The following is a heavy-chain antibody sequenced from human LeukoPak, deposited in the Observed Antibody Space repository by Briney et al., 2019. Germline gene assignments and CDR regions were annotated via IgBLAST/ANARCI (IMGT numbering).Heavy chain of an antibody. CDR3: ARDWAGSSYDY. D-gene: IGHD3-10*01. CDR2: ISSTSSYI. V-gene: IGHV3-21*01. Sequence: GGSLRLSCAASGFTFSSYSIHWVRLTPGKGLEWVSSISSTSSYIYYADSVKGRFTISRDNAKNTVYLQMKSLRAEDTAVYYCARDWAGSSYDYWGQGTLVTVSS. J-gene: IGHJ4*02. CDR1: GFTFSSYS.